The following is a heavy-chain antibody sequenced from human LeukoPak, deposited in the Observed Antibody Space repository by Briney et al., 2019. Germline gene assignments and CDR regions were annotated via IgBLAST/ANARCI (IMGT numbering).Heavy chain of an antibody. Sequence: SETLSLACAVYGGSFSGYYWSWIRQPAGKGLEWIGEMNHSESTNYNPSRKRRVTISVDTSKNQFSLKLSSVTAADTAVYYCARVRFLEWLFLNYFDYWGQGTLVTVSS. CDR3: ARVRFLEWLFLNYFDY. CDR2: MNHSEST. D-gene: IGHD3-3*01. J-gene: IGHJ4*02. V-gene: IGHV4-34*01. CDR1: GGSFSGYY.